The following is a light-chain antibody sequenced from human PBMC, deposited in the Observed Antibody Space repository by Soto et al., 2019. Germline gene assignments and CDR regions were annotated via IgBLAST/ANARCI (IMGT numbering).Light chain of an antibody. V-gene: IGLV2-14*02. J-gene: IGLJ1*01. CDR2: DVS. CDR3: KTYISSSTLNYV. CDR1: SSDVGSYNL. Sequence: QSALTQPASVSGSPGQSITISCTGTSSDVGSYNLVSWYQQHPGKAPKLMIYDVSNRPSGVSNRFSGSESGNTASLTISGLQAEDEADYYCKTYISSSTLNYVFGTGTKVTVL.